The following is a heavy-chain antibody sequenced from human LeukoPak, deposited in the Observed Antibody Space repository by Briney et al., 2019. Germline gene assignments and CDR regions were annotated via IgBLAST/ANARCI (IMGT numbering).Heavy chain of an antibody. CDR3: ARDYGSGSYYYYYMDV. J-gene: IGHJ6*03. V-gene: IGHV4-39*07. CDR1: GGSISSSSYY. Sequence: SETLSLTCTVSGGSISSSSYYWGWIRQPPRKGLEWIGSIYYSGSTYYNPSLKSRVTISVDTSKNQFSLKLSSVTAADTAVYYCARDYGSGSYYYYYMDVWGKGTTVTISS. CDR2: IYYSGST. D-gene: IGHD3-10*01.